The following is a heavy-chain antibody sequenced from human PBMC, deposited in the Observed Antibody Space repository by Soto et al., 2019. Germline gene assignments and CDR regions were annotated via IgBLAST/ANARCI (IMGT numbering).Heavy chain of an antibody. CDR2: ISGSGSYL. CDR3: ARDRSGDYVFDY. D-gene: IGHD4-17*01. CDR1: EFTFGSYR. V-gene: IGHV3-21*01. J-gene: IGHJ4*02. Sequence: EVQLVESGGGLVKPGGSLRLSCAASEFTFGSYRMSWVRQAPGRGLEWVSSISGSGSYLYYADSVKGRFTISRDNAKNSLYLQMNSLRAEDTAVYYCARDRSGDYVFDYWGQGTLVTVSS.